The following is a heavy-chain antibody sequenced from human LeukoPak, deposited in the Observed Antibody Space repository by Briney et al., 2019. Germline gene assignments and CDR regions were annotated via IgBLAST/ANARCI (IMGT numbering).Heavy chain of an antibody. D-gene: IGHD6-6*01. CDR1: GFTFSSYA. CDR2: ISGSGGST. CDR3: AKDALPRLGRHLSGSFDY. J-gene: IGHJ4*02. V-gene: IGHV3-23*01. Sequence: QPGGSLRLSCAASGFTFSSYAMSWLRQALGKGLEWVSAISGSGGSTYYADSVKGRFTISRDNSKNTLYLQMNSLRAEDTAVYYCAKDALPRLGRHLSGSFDYWGQGTLVTVSS.